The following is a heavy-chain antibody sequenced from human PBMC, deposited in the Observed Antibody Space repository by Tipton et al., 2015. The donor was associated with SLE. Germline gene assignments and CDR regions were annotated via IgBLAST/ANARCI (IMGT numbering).Heavy chain of an antibody. CDR1: GATISTHY. J-gene: IGHJ3*02. D-gene: IGHD1-26*01. Sequence: TLSLTCTVSGATISTHYWSWIRTSPGKRLEWIGTLYHTGTSAYNPSRKSRVTISVDTSKSQFSLRLSSVTAADTAVYYCARTLGAIAHTVYDAFDIWGQGKMVTVSS. CDR3: ARTLGAIAHTVYDAFDI. V-gene: IGHV4-59*11. CDR2: LYHTGTS.